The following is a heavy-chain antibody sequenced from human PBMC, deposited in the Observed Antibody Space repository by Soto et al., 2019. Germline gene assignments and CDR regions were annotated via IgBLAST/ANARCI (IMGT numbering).Heavy chain of an antibody. Sequence: SETLSLTCAVYGGSFSGYYCIWIRQPPGKGLEWIGEINHSGRTNYNPSLKSRDTKSEDTSKNQFSLKLSSVTAADKDVYNYGRGSGLYYYGIAVWGSWTMVT. CDR1: GGSFSGYY. V-gene: IGHV4-34*01. CDR2: INHSGRT. D-gene: IGHD3-10*01. J-gene: IGHJ6*02. CDR3: GRGSGLYYYGIAV.